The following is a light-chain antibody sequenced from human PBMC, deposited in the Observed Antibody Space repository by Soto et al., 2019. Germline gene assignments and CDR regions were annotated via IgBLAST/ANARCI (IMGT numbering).Light chain of an antibody. J-gene: IGKJ4*01. Sequence: VQMTQSPSSVAASVGDRVTITCRASQDISNSLAWYQQTPGRAPKILIYAAFSLQSGVPPRFSGIGSGTYFPLTISPLQPEDFAPYYCQQAHTFPLTFGGGTKVEI. CDR1: QDISNS. CDR3: QQAHTFPLT. CDR2: AAF. V-gene: IGKV1D-12*01.